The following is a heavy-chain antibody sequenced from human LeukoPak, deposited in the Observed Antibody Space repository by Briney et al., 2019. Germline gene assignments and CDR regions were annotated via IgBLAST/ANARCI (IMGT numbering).Heavy chain of an antibody. CDR1: GFTFSDYY. V-gene: IGHV3-7*01. CDR3: ARDLAYSRLDY. D-gene: IGHD5-18*01. Sequence: TGGSLRLSCAASGFTFSDYYMSWIRQAPGKGLEWVASINPDGNKKYSADSVKGRFTISRDNAENSLYLQMNSLRVEDTAFYYCARDLAYSRLDYWGQGMLVTVSS. J-gene: IGHJ4*02. CDR2: INPDGNKK.